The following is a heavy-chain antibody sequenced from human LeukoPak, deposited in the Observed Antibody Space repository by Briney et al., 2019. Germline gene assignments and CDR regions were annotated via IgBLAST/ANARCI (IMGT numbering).Heavy chain of an antibody. CDR2: ISSSSSTI. D-gene: IGHD2-2*01. Sequence: GGSLRLSCAASGFTFSSYSMNWVRQAQGKGLEWVSYISSSSSTIYYADSMKGRFTISRDNAKNSLYLQMNSLRAEDTAVYYCARVRSTSRRAENAFDIWGQGTMVTVSS. CDR3: ARVRSTSRRAENAFDI. J-gene: IGHJ3*02. V-gene: IGHV3-48*04. CDR1: GFTFSSYS.